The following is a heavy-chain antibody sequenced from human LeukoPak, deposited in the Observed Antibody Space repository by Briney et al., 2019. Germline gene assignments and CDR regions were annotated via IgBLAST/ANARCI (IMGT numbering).Heavy chain of an antibody. CDR3: ARVGASLPDAFDV. V-gene: IGHV3-64*01. Sequence: GGSLRLSCAASGITFSKYAMHWVRQAPGKGLQHVSAISSNGGSTYYANSVKGRFTISRDNSKNTLYLQMGSLRAEDMAVYYCARVGASLPDAFDVWGQGTMVTVSS. CDR1: GITFSKYA. CDR2: ISSNGGST. J-gene: IGHJ3*01. D-gene: IGHD4/OR15-4a*01.